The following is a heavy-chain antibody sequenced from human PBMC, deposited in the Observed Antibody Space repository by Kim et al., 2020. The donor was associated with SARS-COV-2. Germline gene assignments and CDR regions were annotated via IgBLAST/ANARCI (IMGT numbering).Heavy chain of an antibody. CDR1: GYTFTSYA. CDR2: INAGNGNT. D-gene: IGHD6-19*01. Sequence: ASVKVSCKASGYTFTSYAMHWVRQAPGQRLEWMGWINAGNGNTKYSQKFQGRVTITRDTSASTAYMELSSLRSEDTAVYYCARCPVAQTPITWVSVYYYYGMDVWGQGTTVTVSS. CDR3: ARCPVAQTPITWVSVYYYYGMDV. V-gene: IGHV1-3*01. J-gene: IGHJ6*02.